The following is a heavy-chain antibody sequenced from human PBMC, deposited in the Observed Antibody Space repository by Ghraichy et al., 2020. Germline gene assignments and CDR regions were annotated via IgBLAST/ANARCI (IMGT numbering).Heavy chain of an antibody. CDR3: ARVPGARYSSSSYYFDY. V-gene: IGHV1-69*13. CDR1: GGTFSGYA. Sequence: SVKVSCKASGGTFSGYAISWVRQAPGQGLEWMGGIIPIFGTANYAQKFQGRVTITADESTSTAYMELSSLRSEDTAVYYCARVPGARYSSSSYYFDYWGQGTLVTVSS. D-gene: IGHD6-6*01. CDR2: IIPIFGTA. J-gene: IGHJ4*02.